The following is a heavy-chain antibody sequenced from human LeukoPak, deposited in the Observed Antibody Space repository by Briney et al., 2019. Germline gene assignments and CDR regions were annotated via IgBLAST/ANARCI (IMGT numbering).Heavy chain of an antibody. J-gene: IGHJ5*02. V-gene: IGHV5-51*01. CDR1: GYTFTTYW. CDR2: IYPGGSDT. Sequence: GESLKISCKGFGYTFTTYWIGWVRQMPGKGLEWMAIIYPGGSDTIYSPSFQGQVTISADKSITTAYLQWSSLKASDTAVYFCVRKKDGSNWFDPWGQGTLVTVSS. CDR3: VRKKDGSNWFDP.